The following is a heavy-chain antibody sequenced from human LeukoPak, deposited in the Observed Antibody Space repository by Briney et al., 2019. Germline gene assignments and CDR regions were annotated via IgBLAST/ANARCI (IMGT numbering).Heavy chain of an antibody. CDR1: GFTFSSYG. CDR2: ISYDGSNK. V-gene: IGHV3-30*03. Sequence: PGRSLRLSCAASGFTFSSYGMHWVRQAPGKGLEWVAVISYDGSNKYYADSVKGRFTISRDNSKNTLYLQMNSLRAEDTAVYYCAREKGGPLGWYDAFDIWGQGTMVTVSS. J-gene: IGHJ3*02. CDR3: AREKGGPLGWYDAFDI. D-gene: IGHD2-15*01.